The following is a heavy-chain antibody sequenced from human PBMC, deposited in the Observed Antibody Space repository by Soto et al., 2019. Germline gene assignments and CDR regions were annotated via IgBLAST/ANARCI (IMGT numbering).Heavy chain of an antibody. CDR3: AREQISMVFFDY. Sequence: QVPLVESGGGAVQPGRSLRLSCAASGFTFSRHAMHWVRQAPGKGLGWVAVISYDGSNKYYADSVKGRFTISRDNSKNTLYLQMNSLRPEDAAVYYCAREQISMVFFDYWGQGTLVTVSS. CDR1: GFTFSRHA. J-gene: IGHJ4*02. CDR2: ISYDGSNK. D-gene: IGHD3-10*01. V-gene: IGHV3-30-3*01.